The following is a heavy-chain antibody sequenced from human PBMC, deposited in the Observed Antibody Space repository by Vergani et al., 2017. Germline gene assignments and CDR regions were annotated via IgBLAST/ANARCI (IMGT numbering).Heavy chain of an antibody. J-gene: IGHJ4*02. D-gene: IGHD4-11*01. CDR1: GFTFSSYW. CDR2: IKQEGSEK. Sequence: EVQLVESGGGLVQPGGSLRLSCAASGFTFSSYWMSWVRQAPGKGLEWVANIKQEGSEKYYVDSVKGRFTISRDNAKNSLYLQMNSLRAEDTSVYYCARVVTTWEVISSTYYFDYWGQGTLVTVSS. CDR3: ARVVTTWEVISSTYYFDY. V-gene: IGHV3-7*01.